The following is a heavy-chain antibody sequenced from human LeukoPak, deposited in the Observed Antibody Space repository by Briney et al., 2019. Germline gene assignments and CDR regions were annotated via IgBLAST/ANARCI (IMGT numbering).Heavy chain of an antibody. J-gene: IGHJ3*02. Sequence: SETLSLTCAVYGGSFSGYYWSWIRQPPGKGLEWTGEINHSGSTNYNPSLKSRVTISVDTSKNQFSLKLSSVTAADTAVYYCARRRIAQRAFDIWGQGTMVTVSS. D-gene: IGHD2-15*01. CDR3: ARRRIAQRAFDI. V-gene: IGHV4-34*01. CDR1: GGSFSGYY. CDR2: INHSGST.